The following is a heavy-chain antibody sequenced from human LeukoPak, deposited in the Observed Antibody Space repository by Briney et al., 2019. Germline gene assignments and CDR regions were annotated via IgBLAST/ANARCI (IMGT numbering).Heavy chain of an antibody. J-gene: IGHJ4*02. CDR1: GYTFLNYW. Sequence: ASVKVSCKASGYTFLNYWIQWVRQAPEQGVEWMGWISAYNGNTNYAQKLQGRVTMTTDTSTSTAYMELRSLRSDDTAVYYCARDSTRLVGATTTAAYWGQGTLVTVSS. CDR2: ISAYNGNT. D-gene: IGHD1-26*01. V-gene: IGHV1-18*04. CDR3: ARDSTRLVGATTTAAY.